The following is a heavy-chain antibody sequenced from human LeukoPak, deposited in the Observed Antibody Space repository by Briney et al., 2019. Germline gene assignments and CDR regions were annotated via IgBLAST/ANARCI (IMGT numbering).Heavy chain of an antibody. Sequence: SETLSLTCTVSGGSISSSSYYWGWIRQPPGKGLEWIGSIYYSGSTYYNPSLKSRVTISVDTSKNQFSLKLSSVTAADTAVYYCARGPHGYYDSSGYDYYFDYWGQGTLVTVSS. V-gene: IGHV4-39*01. J-gene: IGHJ4*02. CDR3: ARGPHGYYDSSGYDYYFDY. D-gene: IGHD3-22*01. CDR1: GGSISSSSYY. CDR2: IYYSGST.